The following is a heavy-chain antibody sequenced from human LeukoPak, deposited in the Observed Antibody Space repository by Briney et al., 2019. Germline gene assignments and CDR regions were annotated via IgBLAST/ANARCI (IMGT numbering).Heavy chain of an antibody. D-gene: IGHD5-18*01. V-gene: IGHV3-21*01. J-gene: IGHJ4*02. CDR3: AKDPRDHSYGWSWRYFDY. CDR1: GFTFSSYS. Sequence: GSLRLSCAASGFTFSSYSMNWVRQAPGKGLEWVSSIRSSSSYIYYADSLKGRFTISRDNAKNSLYLQMNSLRPEDTAVYYCAKDPRDHSYGWSWRYFDYWGQGTLVTVSS. CDR2: IRSSSSYI.